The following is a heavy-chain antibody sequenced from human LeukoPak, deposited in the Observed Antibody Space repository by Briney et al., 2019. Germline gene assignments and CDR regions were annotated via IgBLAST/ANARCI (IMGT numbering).Heavy chain of an antibody. D-gene: IGHD3-22*01. CDR2: IIPIFGTA. CDR3: ARTLSDYYDSSGYYY. CDR1: GGTFSIYA. Sequence: SVKVSCKASGGTFSIYAISWVRQAPGQGLEWMGGIIPIFGTANYAQKFQGRVTITADESTSTAYMELSSLRSEDTAVYYCARTLSDYYDSSGYYYWGQGTLVTVSS. V-gene: IGHV1-69*13. J-gene: IGHJ4*02.